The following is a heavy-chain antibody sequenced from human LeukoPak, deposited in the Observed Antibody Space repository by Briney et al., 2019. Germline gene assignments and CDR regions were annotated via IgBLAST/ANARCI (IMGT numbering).Heavy chain of an antibody. V-gene: IGHV4-59*01. CDR2: IYYSGST. CDR3: AGGVPAAMAFDY. Sequence: PSETLSLTCAVYGASFSGYYWSWIRQPPGKGLEWIGYIYYSGSTNYNPSLKSRVTISVDTSKNQFSLKLSSVTAADTAVYYCAGGVPAAMAFDYWGQGTLVTVSS. D-gene: IGHD2-2*01. J-gene: IGHJ4*02. CDR1: GASFSGYY.